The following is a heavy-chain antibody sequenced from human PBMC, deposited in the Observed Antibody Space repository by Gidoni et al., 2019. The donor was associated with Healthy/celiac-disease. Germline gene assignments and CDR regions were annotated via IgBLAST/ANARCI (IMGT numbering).Heavy chain of an antibody. CDR3: ARDMTPYYYGMDV. J-gene: IGHJ6*02. Sequence: EVQLVESGGGLVKPGGSLRLSCAASGFTFSSYSMNWVRQAPGKGLEWVSSISSSSSYIYYADSVKGRFTISRDNAKNSLYLQMNSLRAEDTAVYYCARDMTPYYYGMDVWGQGTTVTVSS. CDR1: GFTFSSYS. D-gene: IGHD3-16*01. CDR2: ISSSSSYI. V-gene: IGHV3-21*01.